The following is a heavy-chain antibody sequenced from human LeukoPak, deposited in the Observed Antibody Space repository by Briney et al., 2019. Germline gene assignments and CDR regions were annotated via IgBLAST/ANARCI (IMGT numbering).Heavy chain of an antibody. D-gene: IGHD6-19*01. V-gene: IGHV1-2*02. CDR2: INPNSGVT. Sequence: GASVKVSCKASGYTFIGYYIHWVRQAPGQGLEWMGWINPNSGVTNYAQKFRGRVTMTRDTSISTTYMELRSLRSDDTAVYYCARAPPFSIAVAGYNWFDPWGQGTLVTVSS. CDR3: ARAPPFSIAVAGYNWFDP. CDR1: GYTFIGYY. J-gene: IGHJ5*02.